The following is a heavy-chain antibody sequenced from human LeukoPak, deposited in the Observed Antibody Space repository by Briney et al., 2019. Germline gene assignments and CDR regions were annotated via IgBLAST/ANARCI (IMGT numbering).Heavy chain of an antibody. J-gene: IGHJ3*02. V-gene: IGHV3-23*01. CDR2: ISGSGGST. Sequence: QTGGSLRLSCAASGFTFSSYAMSWVRQAPGKGLEWVSAISGSGGSTYCADSVKGRFTISRDNSKNTLYLQMNSLRAEDTAVYYCAKDQSRGVGVDAFDIWGQGTMVTVSS. CDR3: AKDQSRGVGVDAFDI. CDR1: GFTFSSYA. D-gene: IGHD1-26*01.